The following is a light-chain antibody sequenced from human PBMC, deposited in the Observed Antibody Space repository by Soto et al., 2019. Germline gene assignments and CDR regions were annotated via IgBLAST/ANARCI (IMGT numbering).Light chain of an antibody. J-gene: IGKJ5*01. CDR3: QQRSNWPLIT. Sequence: EIVTTQSPATLSVSPGERASLSCRASQSVSTNLAWYQQKPGQAPRLLIYHASARATGIPARFSGSGSGTDFSLTISSLEPEDFAVYYCQQRSNWPLITFGQGTRLEIK. CDR2: HAS. V-gene: IGKV3-11*01. CDR1: QSVSTN.